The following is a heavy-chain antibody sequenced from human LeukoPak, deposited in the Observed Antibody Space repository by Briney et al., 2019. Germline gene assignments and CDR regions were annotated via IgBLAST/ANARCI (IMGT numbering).Heavy chain of an antibody. V-gene: IGHV1-69*13. D-gene: IGHD3-22*01. J-gene: IGHJ6*03. CDR2: IIPIFGTA. Sequence: ASVKVSCKASGYTFTSYAISWVRQAPGQGLEWMGGIIPIFGTANYAQKFQGRVTITADESTSTAYMELSSLRSEDTAVYYCASSPYYYDSSGPYYYYMVVWGKGTTVTVSS. CDR3: ASSPYYYDSSGPYYYYMVV. CDR1: GYTFTSYA.